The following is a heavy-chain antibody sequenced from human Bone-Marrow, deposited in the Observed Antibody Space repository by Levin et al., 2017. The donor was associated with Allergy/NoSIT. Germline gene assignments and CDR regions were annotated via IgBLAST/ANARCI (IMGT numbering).Heavy chain of an antibody. D-gene: IGHD3-10*01. CDR3: ARMGFGE. V-gene: IGHV1-3*01. CDR2: IHGGTGEI. J-gene: IGHJ4*02. Sequence: TGESLKISCRASGYKFSSYSIHWVRQAPGQGLEWMGWIHGGTGEIKYSEKLKGRVTITKDTSATTTYMQLSGLRSEDTAFYYCARMGFGEWGQGTLVIVSS. CDR1: GYKFSSYS.